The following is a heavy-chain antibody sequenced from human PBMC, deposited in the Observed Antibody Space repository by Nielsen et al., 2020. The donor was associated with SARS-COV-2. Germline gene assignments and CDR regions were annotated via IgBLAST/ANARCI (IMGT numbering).Heavy chain of an antibody. D-gene: IGHD3-10*01. CDR3: ARLGSYYFDY. CDR1: GGSISSYS. Sequence: SETLSLTCTVSGGSISSYSWSWIRQPLGKGLEWIGTFHDSGTTNQNPSLNSRVTISGDTSANQFSLNLTSVTAADSAIYYCARLGSYYFDYWGQGSLVTVSS. J-gene: IGHJ4*02. V-gene: IGHV4-59*08. CDR2: FHDSGTT.